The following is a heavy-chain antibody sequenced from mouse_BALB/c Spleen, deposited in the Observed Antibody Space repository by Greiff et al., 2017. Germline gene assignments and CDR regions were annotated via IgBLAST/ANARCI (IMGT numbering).Heavy chain of an antibody. D-gene: IGHD2-14*01. J-gene: IGHJ2*01. CDR2: IRNKANGYTT. CDR1: GFTFTDYY. V-gene: IGHV7-3*02. Sequence: DVKLVESGGGLVQPGGSLRLSCATSGFTFTDYYMSWVRQPPGKALEWLGFIRNKANGYTTEYSASVKGRFTISRDNSQSILYLQMNTLRAEDSATYYCARGYDGYYFDYWGQGTTLTVSS. CDR3: ARGYDGYYFDY.